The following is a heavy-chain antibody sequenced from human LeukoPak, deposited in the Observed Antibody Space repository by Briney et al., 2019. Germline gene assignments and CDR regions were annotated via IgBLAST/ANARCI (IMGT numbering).Heavy chain of an antibody. D-gene: IGHD6-19*01. J-gene: IGHJ6*03. V-gene: IGHV3-30*03. CDR2: ISYDGSNK. CDR1: GFTFSSYG. CDR3: ARDRGYSSGWGFYYCYYMDV. Sequence: GGSLRLSCAASGFTFSSYGMHWVRQAPGKGLEWVAVISYDGSNKYYADSVKGRFTISRDNSKNTLYLQMNSLRAEDTAVYYCARDRGYSSGWGFYYCYYMDVWGKGTTVTVSS.